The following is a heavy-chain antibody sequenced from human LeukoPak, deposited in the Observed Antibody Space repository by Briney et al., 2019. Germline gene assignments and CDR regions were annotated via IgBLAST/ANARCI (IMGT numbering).Heavy chain of an antibody. Sequence: QTGGSLRLSCAASGFTVSSNYMSWVRQAPGKGLEWVSVIYSGGSTYYADSVKGRFTISRDNSKNTLYLQMNSLRAEDTAVYYCARDRTSSGRNYYYYYGMDVWGQGTMVTVSS. J-gene: IGHJ6*02. CDR1: GFTVSSNY. D-gene: IGHD6-19*01. CDR3: ARDRTSSGRNYYYYYGMDV. V-gene: IGHV3-53*01. CDR2: IYSGGST.